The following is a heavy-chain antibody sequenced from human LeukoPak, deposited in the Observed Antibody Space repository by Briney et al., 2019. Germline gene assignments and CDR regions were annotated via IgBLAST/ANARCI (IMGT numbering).Heavy chain of an antibody. J-gene: IGHJ3*02. CDR1: AGSINSDDYY. CDR2: IYSPGTN. CDR3: ARGIGTSYESSRDAFDI. D-gene: IGHD3-22*01. Sequence: SEALSLTCTVSAGSINSDDYYWSWIRQPAGKGLEWIGRIYSPGTNYNYNPSLKSRVTISIDTSKNQFSLKLTSVTAGDTAVYYCARGIGTSYESSRDAFDIWGQGTMVTVSS. V-gene: IGHV4-61*02.